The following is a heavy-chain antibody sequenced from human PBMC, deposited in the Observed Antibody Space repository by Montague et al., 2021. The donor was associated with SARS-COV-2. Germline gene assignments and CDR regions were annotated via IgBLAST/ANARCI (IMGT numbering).Heavy chain of an antibody. CDR2: IYYSGST. CDR1: GDSISHSSYY. CDR3: ARVRQWLVPFDY. Sequence: SETLSLTCTVSGDSISHSSYYWGWIRQPPGKGLEWIGSIYYSGSTYYNPSLMSRVTISVDTSKNQVSLKVNAVTAADTAVYYCARVRQWLVPFDYWGQGTLVTVSS. J-gene: IGHJ4*02. V-gene: IGHV4-39*07. D-gene: IGHD6-19*01.